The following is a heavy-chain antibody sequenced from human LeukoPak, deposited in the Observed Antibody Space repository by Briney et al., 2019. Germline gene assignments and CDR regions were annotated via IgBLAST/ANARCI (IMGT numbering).Heavy chain of an antibody. CDR3: ARGEGRYYDSSGYRSRDGAFDI. Sequence: PSETLSLTCTVSGGSISSYYWSWIRQPPGKGLEWIGEINHSGSTNYNPSLKSRVTISVDTSKNQFSLKLSSVTAADTAVYYCARGEGRYYDSSGYRSRDGAFDIWGQGTMVTVSS. V-gene: IGHV4-34*01. J-gene: IGHJ3*02. D-gene: IGHD3-22*01. CDR1: GGSISSYY. CDR2: INHSGST.